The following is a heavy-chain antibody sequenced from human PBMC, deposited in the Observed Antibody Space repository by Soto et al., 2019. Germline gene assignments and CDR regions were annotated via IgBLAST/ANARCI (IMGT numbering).Heavy chain of an antibody. CDR2: IYPGDSDT. J-gene: IGHJ4*02. CDR1: GYSFTDYW. D-gene: IGHD6-6*01. Sequence: GASLKISCKASGYSFTDYWIGSVRQMPGKGLEWMGIIYPGDSDTKYSPSFQGQVTMSADKSISTAYLQWNSLKASDTAMYYCARDGLSSSSSFDYWGQGTLVTAPQ. V-gene: IGHV5-51*01. CDR3: ARDGLSSSSSFDY.